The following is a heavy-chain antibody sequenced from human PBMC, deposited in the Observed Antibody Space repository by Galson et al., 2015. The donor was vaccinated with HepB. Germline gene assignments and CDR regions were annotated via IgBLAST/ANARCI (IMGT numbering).Heavy chain of an antibody. CDR2: IYPGDSDT. Sequence: QSGAEVKKPGESLKISCKGSGYTFTSYWIGWVRQMPGKGLEWMGIIYPGDSDTRKSPSFQGQVTISVDKSISTAYLPWSSLKASDTAMYYCARQAMVVADGMDVWGQGTTFTVPS. CDR3: ARQAMVVADGMDV. V-gene: IGHV5-51*01. D-gene: IGHD2-15*01. CDR1: GYTFTSYW. J-gene: IGHJ6*02.